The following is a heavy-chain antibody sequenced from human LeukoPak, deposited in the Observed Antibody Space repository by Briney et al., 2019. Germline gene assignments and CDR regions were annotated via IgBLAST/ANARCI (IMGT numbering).Heavy chain of an antibody. V-gene: IGHV4-59*08. J-gene: IGHJ5*01. D-gene: IGHD5-24*01. CDR1: APPIVASD. CDR3: VRYRHMATLDS. Sequence: SSETASLTCTVSAPPIVASDSKWIRQSPGKGLEWIGYVHYNGGTIYSPSLRSRVTISADTSKNQCSLNLRSVTAADTARYYCVRYRHMATLDSWGHGALIIVSS. CDR2: VHYNGGT.